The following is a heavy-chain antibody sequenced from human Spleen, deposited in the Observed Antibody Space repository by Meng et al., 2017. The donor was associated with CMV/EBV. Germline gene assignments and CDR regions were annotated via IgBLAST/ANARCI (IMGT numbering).Heavy chain of an antibody. CDR3: ARDSKLGDFWSGYHRYYGMDV. J-gene: IGHJ6*02. V-gene: IGHV3-7*01. CDR1: GFTFSSYW. D-gene: IGHD3-3*01. CDR2: IKQDGSEK. Sequence: GESLKISCAASGFTFSSYWMSWVRQAPGKGLEWVANIKQDGSEKYYVDSVKGRFTISRDNAKNSLYLQMNSLRAEDTAVYYCARDSKLGDFWSGYHRYYGMDVWGQWTTVTVSS.